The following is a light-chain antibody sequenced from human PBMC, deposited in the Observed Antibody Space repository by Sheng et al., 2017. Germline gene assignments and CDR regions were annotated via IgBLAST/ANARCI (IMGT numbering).Light chain of an antibody. J-gene: IGKJ1*01. CDR3: QQYYNWPRT. CDR1: QSVSSN. CDR2: GAS. Sequence: ETVMTQSPATLSVSAGERATLSCRASQSVSSNLAWYQQKPGQAPMLLIYGASTRATGIPARFSGSGSGTEFTLTIRSLQSEDFAVYYCQQYYNWPRTFGQGTKVEIK. V-gene: IGKV3-15*01.